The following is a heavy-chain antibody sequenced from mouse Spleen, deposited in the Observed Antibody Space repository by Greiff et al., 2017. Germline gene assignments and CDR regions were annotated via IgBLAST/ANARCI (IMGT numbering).Heavy chain of an antibody. Sequence: VQLQQSGPELVKPGASVKISCKASGYSFTSYYIHWVKQRPGQGLEWIGWIFPGSGNTKYNEKFKGKATLTADTSSSTAYMQLSSLTSEDSAVYFCARDGNHYYYAMDYWGQGTSVTVSS. CDR3: ARDGNHYYYAMDY. D-gene: IGHD2-1*01. CDR1: GYSFTSYY. V-gene: IGHV1-66*01. J-gene: IGHJ4*01. CDR2: IFPGSGNT.